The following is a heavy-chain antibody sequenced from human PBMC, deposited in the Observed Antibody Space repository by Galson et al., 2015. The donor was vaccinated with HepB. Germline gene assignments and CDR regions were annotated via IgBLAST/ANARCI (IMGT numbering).Heavy chain of an antibody. J-gene: IGHJ4*02. CDR1: RFTFSIYG. Sequence: SLRLSCAASRFTFSIYGMTWVRQAPGKGLEWISTINDNGLKTYYADSVKGRFTISRDHSKSALFLQIDSLRVEDTAVYYCAKDNESRGFDHWGQGTLVTVSS. V-gene: IGHV3-23*01. CDR2: INDNGLKT. CDR3: AKDNESRGFDH. D-gene: IGHD2-8*01.